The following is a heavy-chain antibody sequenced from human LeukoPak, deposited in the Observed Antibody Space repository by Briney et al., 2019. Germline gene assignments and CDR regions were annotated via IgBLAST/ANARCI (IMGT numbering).Heavy chain of an antibody. CDR2: IDRDSSIT. CDR3: ATYDSGWYLTY. D-gene: IGHD6-19*01. Sequence: PGGSLRLSCAASGFTFSRSSMNWVRQAPGKGLEWVSFIDRDSSITYYADSVRGRFITSRDNARNSLFLQMNSLRAEDTAVYFCATYDSGWYLTYWGQGTLVTVSS. CDR1: GFTFSRSS. J-gene: IGHJ4*02. V-gene: IGHV3-48*01.